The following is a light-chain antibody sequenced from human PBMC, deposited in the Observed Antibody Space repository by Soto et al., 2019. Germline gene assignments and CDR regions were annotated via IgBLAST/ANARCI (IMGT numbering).Light chain of an antibody. J-gene: IGLJ3*02. CDR2: DVS. CDR1: SSDVGGYNY. CDR3: SSYASSRDVL. V-gene: IGLV2-14*01. Sequence: QSALTQPASVSGSPGQSITISCTGTSSDVGGYNYVSWYQQHPGKAPKLMIYDVSNRPSGVSNRFSGSKSGNTASLTISGLQAEDEADYYCSSYASSRDVLFGGGTKRTVL.